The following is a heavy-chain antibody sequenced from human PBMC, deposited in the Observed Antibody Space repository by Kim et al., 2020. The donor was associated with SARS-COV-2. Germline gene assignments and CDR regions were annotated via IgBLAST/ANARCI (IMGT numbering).Heavy chain of an antibody. CDR2: VFYDGSNK. J-gene: IGHJ4*02. V-gene: IGHV3-33*01. D-gene: IGHD3-22*01. Sequence: GGSLRLSCAASGFTFSSYGMHWVRQAPGKGLEWMTMVFYDGSNKYYTDSVKGRFTISRDNSKNTLYLQMNRLRAEDTAVYYCARAVDNSGYYLGDYCGQGALVIVSS. CDR3: ARAVDNSGYYLGDY. CDR1: GFTFSSYG.